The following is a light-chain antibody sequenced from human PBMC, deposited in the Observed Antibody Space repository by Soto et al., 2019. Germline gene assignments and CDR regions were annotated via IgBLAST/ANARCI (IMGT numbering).Light chain of an antibody. CDR1: QSLSSSY. CDR3: QQYGSSPS. J-gene: IGKJ4*01. Sequence: EIVLTQSPGTLSLSPGERATLSCRASQSLSSSYLAWYQQKPGQAPRLLIYGASSRATGIPDRFSGSGSGTDFTLTISRLEPEEFAVYYCQQYGSSPSFGGGTKVEIK. CDR2: GAS. V-gene: IGKV3-20*01.